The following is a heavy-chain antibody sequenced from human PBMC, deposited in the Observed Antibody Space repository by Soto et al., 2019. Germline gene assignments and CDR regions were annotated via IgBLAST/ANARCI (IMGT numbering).Heavy chain of an antibody. CDR2: IYYSGST. CDR1: GGSISSSIYY. D-gene: IGHD2-21*02. CDR3: ARHCGSANSYCF. V-gene: IGHV4-39*01. Sequence: QLQLQESGPGLEKPSETLSLTCTVSGGSISSSIYYWGWIRQPPGKGLEWIGSIYYSGSTYYNPSLKSRVTISVDTSKNRFSLKLSSVTAADTAVYYCARHCGSANSYCFWGQGTLVTVSS. J-gene: IGHJ4*02.